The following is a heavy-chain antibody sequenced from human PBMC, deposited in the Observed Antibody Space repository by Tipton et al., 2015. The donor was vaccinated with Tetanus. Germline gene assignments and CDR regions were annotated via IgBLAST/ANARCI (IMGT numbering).Heavy chain of an antibody. Sequence: SLRLSCAASGFTFSSYAMGWVRRAPGQGLEYVSAISASGGDTYYADSVKGRFTISRDNYKNTQYLQMNSLRAEDTGLYYCANWYSGTYYVHHWGQGTLVTVSS. CDR2: ISASGGDT. CDR3: ANWYSGTYYVHH. CDR1: GFTFSSYA. J-gene: IGHJ1*01. V-gene: IGHV3-23*01. D-gene: IGHD1-26*01.